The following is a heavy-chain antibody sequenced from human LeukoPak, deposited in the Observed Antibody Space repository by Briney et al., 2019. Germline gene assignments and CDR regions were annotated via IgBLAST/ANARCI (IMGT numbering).Heavy chain of an antibody. V-gene: IGHV3-74*01. D-gene: IGHD6-19*01. CDR1: GFTFSIYW. CDR2: INSDGSST. Sequence: GGSLRLSCAASGFTFSIYWMHWVRQAPGKGLVWVSRINSDGSSTSYAGSVKGRFTISRDHAKNTLYLQMNSLRAEDTAVYYCARVRSSGWSYFDYWGQGTLVTVSS. CDR3: ARVRSSGWSYFDY. J-gene: IGHJ4*02.